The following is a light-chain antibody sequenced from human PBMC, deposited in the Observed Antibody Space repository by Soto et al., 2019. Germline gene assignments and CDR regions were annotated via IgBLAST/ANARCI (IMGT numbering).Light chain of an antibody. CDR2: GAS. V-gene: IGKV3-15*01. CDR3: QQDYNLPIT. Sequence: IEMTQSPATLSVSPGERATLSCRASQSVSSNLVWYQQKPGQAPRLLIYGASTRVTGIPARFSGSGSGTEFTLTISSLQSEDFAVYYCQQDYNLPITFGQGTRLEIK. J-gene: IGKJ5*01. CDR1: QSVSSN.